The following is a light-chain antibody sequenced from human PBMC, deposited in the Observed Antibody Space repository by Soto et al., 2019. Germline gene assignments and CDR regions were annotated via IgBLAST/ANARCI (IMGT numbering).Light chain of an antibody. CDR2: KAS. CDR3: QQYNSLT. V-gene: IGKV1-5*03. J-gene: IGKJ1*01. CDR1: QSISSW. Sequence: DIRMTQSPSTLSASVGDRVTITCRASQSISSWLAWYQQKPGKAPKLLIYKASSLESGVPSRFSGSGSGTEFTLTISSLQPDDFATYYCQQYNSLTFGQGTKVEIK.